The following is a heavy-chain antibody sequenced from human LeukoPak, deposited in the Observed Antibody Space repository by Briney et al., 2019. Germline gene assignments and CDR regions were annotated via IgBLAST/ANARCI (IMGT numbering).Heavy chain of an antibody. CDR3: AREGGHSYGSWSFDY. CDR2: INPSGGST. CDR1: GYTVTSYY. Sequence: ASVKVSCKASGYTVTSYYMHWVRQAPGQGLEWMGIINPSGGSTSYAQKFQGRVTMTRDTSTSTVYMELSSLRSEDTAVYYCAREGGHSYGSWSFDYWGQRTLVTVSS. D-gene: IGHD5-18*01. V-gene: IGHV1-46*01. J-gene: IGHJ4*02.